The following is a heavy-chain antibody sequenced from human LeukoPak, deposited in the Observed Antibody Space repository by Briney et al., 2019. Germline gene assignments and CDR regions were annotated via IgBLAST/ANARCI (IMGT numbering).Heavy chain of an antibody. V-gene: IGHV3-48*04. CDR2: ITSGSTTI. CDR3: ARALGDYGPIDY. D-gene: IGHD4-17*01. CDR1: GFSFSIYN. J-gene: IGHJ4*02. Sequence: SGGSLRLSCAASGFSFSIYNMNWVRQAPGKGLEWVSYITSGSTTIYYADSLKGRFTISRDNAKNSLYLQMNSLRAEDTAVYYCARALGDYGPIDYWGQGTLVTVSS.